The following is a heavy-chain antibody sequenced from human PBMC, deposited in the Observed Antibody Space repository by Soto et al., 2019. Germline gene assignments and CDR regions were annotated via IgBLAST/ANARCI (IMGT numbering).Heavy chain of an antibody. V-gene: IGHV3-73*01. CDR3: VSNDGFDI. J-gene: IGHJ3*02. D-gene: IGHD1-20*01. CDR1: GFAFSDSA. Sequence: EVQLVESGGGLVQPGGSLKLSCVASGFAFSDSAIHWVRQSSGKGLEWVGRIKDKGNNYAIAYAASVTGRFTVSRDDSKNTAYLQINSLKIEDTAITEAVSNDGFDIWGQGTMVTVSS. CDR2: IKDKGNNYAI.